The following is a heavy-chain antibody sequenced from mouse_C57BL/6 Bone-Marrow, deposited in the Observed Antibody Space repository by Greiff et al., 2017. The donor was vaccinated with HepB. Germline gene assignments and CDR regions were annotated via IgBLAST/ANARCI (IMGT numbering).Heavy chain of an antibody. V-gene: IGHV5-12*01. CDR3: ARPLPPYWYFDV. CDR2: ISNGGGSI. Sequence: EVQLVESGGGLVQPGGSLKLSCAASGFTFSDYYMYWVRQTPEKRLEWVAYISNGGGSIYYPDTVKGRFTISRDNAKNTLYLQMSRLKSEDTAMYYCARPLPPYWYFDVWGTGTTVTVSS. D-gene: IGHD2-1*01. J-gene: IGHJ1*03. CDR1: GFTFSDYY.